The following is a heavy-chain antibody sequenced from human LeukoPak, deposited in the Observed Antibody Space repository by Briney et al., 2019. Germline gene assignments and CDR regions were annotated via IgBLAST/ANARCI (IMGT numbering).Heavy chain of an antibody. CDR1: GGSINDAY. J-gene: IGHJ4*02. Sequence: SETLSLICTVSGGSINDAYWTWIRQPPGKGLEWIANVYYSGTTNYNPSLKSRVTISVDTSKNQFSLKLSSVTAADTAVYYCARRAGSGSFYESFDYWGQGTLVTVSS. V-gene: IGHV4-59*08. D-gene: IGHD3-10*01. CDR2: VYYSGTT. CDR3: ARRAGSGSFYESFDY.